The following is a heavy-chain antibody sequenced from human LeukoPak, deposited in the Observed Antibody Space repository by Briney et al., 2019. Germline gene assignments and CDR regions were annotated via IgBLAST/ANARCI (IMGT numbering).Heavy chain of an antibody. J-gene: IGHJ5*02. V-gene: IGHV4-31*03. CDR1: GGSISSGGYY. D-gene: IGHD7-27*01. CDR2: IYYSGST. CDR3: ASNNWGSGGWFDP. Sequence: SETLSLTCTVSGGSISSGGYYWSWIRQHPGKGLEWIGYIYYSGSTYYNPSLKSRVTISVDTSKNQFSLKLSSVTAADTAVHFCASNNWGSGGWFDPWGQGTLVTVSS.